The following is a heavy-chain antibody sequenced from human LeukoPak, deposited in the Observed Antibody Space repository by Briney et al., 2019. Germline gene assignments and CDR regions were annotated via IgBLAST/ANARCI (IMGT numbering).Heavy chain of an antibody. CDR2: IYPGDSDT. V-gene: IGHV5-51*01. J-gene: IGHJ5*02. CDR3: ARHGGYDLFQFQFDP. CDR1: GYSFTSYW. Sequence: GASLQISCKGSGYSFTSYWIGWVRQMPGKGLEWMGIIYPGDSDTRYSPSFQGQVTISADKSISTAYLQWSSLKASDTAMYYCARHGGYDLFQFQFDPWGQGTLVTVSS. D-gene: IGHD3-9*01.